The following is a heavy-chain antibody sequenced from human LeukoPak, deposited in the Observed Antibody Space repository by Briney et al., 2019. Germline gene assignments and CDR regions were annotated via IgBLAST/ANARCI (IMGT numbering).Heavy chain of an antibody. CDR1: GFTFSSYA. CDR2: INEDGSEK. Sequence: GRSLRLSCAASGFTFSSYAMHWVRQAPGKGLEWVANINEDGSEKYYVDSVKGRFSISRDNAKNSLYLQMNSLRAEDTAVYYCARLLAYNSGGEAFDHWGQGTLVTVSS. CDR3: ARLLAYNSGGEAFDH. V-gene: IGHV3-7*01. D-gene: IGHD1-20*01. J-gene: IGHJ4*02.